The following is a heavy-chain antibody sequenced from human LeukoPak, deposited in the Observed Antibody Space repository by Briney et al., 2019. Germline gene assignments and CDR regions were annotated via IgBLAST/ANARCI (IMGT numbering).Heavy chain of an antibody. CDR1: GGSISSYY. V-gene: IGHV4-4*07. Sequence: SETLSLTCTVSGGSISSYYWSWIRQPAGKGLEWIGRTYTSGSTNYNPSLKSRVTMSVDTSKNQFSLKLSSVTAADTAVYYCARDSTAGYYYYYGMDVWGQGTTVTVSS. CDR2: TYTSGST. CDR3: ARDSTAGYYYYYGMDV. J-gene: IGHJ6*02.